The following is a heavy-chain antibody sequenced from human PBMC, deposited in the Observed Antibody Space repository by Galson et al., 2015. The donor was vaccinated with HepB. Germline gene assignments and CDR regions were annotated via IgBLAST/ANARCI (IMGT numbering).Heavy chain of an antibody. CDR2: IHHSGSS. D-gene: IGHD2-15*01. CDR3: ARSYCSGGSCYSHFDY. V-gene: IGHV4-34*10. Sequence: QVQLQESGPGLVKPSETLSLTCAVYGWSFSGDYWTWIRQSPGKGLEWIGEIHHSGSSNYNPSLKGRVTISLDTSKNQFFLKLSSVTAADTAVYYCARSYCSGGSCYSHFDYWGQGTLVTVSS. J-gene: IGHJ4*02. CDR1: GWSFSGDY.